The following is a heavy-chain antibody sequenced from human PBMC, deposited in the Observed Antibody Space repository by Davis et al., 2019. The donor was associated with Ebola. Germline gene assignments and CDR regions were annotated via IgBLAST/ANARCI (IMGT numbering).Heavy chain of an antibody. CDR3: ARESVTVNRYFDL. CDR2: IYSSGSV. D-gene: IGHD2-21*02. J-gene: IGHJ2*01. CDR1: GDSISGHY. Sequence: PSETLSLTCTVSGDSISGHYWIWIRQSPGKGLEWIAYIYSSGSVNYNPPLESRAIISVDTSKNQFSIKMTSLTAADTAVYFCARESVTVNRYFDLWGRGILVTVSS. V-gene: IGHV4-59*11.